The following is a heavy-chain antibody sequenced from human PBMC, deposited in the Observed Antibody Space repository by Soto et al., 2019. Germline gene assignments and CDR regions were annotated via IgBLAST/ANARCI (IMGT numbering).Heavy chain of an antibody. V-gene: IGHV3-23*01. D-gene: IGHD3-9*01. CDR1: GFTFSSYA. J-gene: IGHJ6*02. CDR2: ISGSGGST. Sequence: GSLRLSCAASGFTFSSYAMSWVRQAPGKGLEWVSAISGSGGSTYYADSVKGRFTISRDNSKNTLYLQMNSLRAEDTAVYYCAKDGYNGYYDILTGYYAPLYYYGMDVWGQGTTVTVSS. CDR3: AKDGYNGYYDILTGYYAPLYYYGMDV.